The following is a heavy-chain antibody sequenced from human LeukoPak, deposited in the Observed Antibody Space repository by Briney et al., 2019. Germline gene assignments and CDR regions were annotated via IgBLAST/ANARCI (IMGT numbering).Heavy chain of an antibody. D-gene: IGHD4-17*01. CDR2: INPNSGGT. V-gene: IGHV1-2*02. CDR3: ARLTRLGYGDYVEYFQH. J-gene: IGHJ1*01. CDR1: GYTFTHYY. Sequence: ASVTVSCKSSGYTFTHYYMHWVRQAPGQGHEGMGWINPNSGGTNYAQKFQGRVTMTRDTSISTAYMELSRLRSDDTAVYYCARLTRLGYGDYVEYFQHWGQGTLVTVSS.